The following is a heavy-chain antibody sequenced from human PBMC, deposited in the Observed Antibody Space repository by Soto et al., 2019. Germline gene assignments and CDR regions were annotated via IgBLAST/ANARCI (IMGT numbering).Heavy chain of an antibody. J-gene: IGHJ6*03. Sequence: ASVKVSCKAFGYTFSSYGIGWVRQTPGQGLEWMGRRNPNSGNTGYAQKFQGRVTMTRNTSISTAYMELSSLRSEDTAVYYCARGRSITMVRGVNSRYYYYMDVWGKGTTVTVS. CDR3: ARGRSITMVRGVNSRYYYYMDV. CDR2: RNPNSGNT. CDR1: GYTFSSYG. D-gene: IGHD3-10*01. V-gene: IGHV1-8*02.